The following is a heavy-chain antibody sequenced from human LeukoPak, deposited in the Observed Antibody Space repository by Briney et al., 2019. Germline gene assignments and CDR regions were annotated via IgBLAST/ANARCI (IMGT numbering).Heavy chain of an antibody. CDR3: ARRDGYCSSSSCYFARFDP. D-gene: IGHD2-2*01. J-gene: IGHJ5*02. Sequence: PSETLSLTCTVSGGSISSFYWSWVRQFPGKGLEWIGDIYYSGRTSYNPSLKSRVTISVDTSKNQFSRKLSSVTAADTAVYYCARRDGYCSSSSCYFARFDPWGQGTLVTVSS. V-gene: IGHV4-59*08. CDR2: IYYSGRT. CDR1: GGSISSFY.